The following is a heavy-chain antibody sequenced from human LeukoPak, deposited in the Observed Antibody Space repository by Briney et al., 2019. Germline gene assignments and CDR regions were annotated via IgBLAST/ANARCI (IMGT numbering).Heavy chain of an antibody. Sequence: GSLRLSCAASGFTFSSYEMNWVRQAPGNGLEWVSFISGSGSSMYYADSVKGRFTISRDNAKNSLYLQLSSLRVEDTAVYYCARDWVAFGGDYMDVWGKGTTVTISS. CDR2: ISGSGSSM. V-gene: IGHV3-48*03. D-gene: IGHD2-15*01. CDR1: GFTFSSYE. J-gene: IGHJ6*03. CDR3: ARDWVAFGGDYMDV.